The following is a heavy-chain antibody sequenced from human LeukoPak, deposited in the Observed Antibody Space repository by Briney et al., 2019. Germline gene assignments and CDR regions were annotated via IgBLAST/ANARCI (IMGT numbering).Heavy chain of an antibody. D-gene: IGHD3-3*01. V-gene: IGHV1-69*13. Sequence: SVKVSCKASGGTFSSYAISWVRQAPGQGLEWMGGIIPIFGTTNYAQKFQGRVTITADESTSTAYMELSSLRSEDTAVYYCARGFGVVTPDRLYYFDYWGQGTLVTVSS. CDR2: IIPIFGTT. J-gene: IGHJ4*02. CDR1: GGTFSSYA. CDR3: ARGFGVVTPDRLYYFDY.